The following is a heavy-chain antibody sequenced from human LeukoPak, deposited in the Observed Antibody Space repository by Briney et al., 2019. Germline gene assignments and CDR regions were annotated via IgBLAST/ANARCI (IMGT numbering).Heavy chain of an antibody. D-gene: IGHD3-9*01. Sequence: PGGSLRLSCADSGFNFNNYAMSWVRQAPGKGLQGVSSISGRGDITHYADSVKCRFTMYRANSKNTVFLQMNWLRADDTAVYYCAKDLTWIPPVLVTFDLRGQGTLVAVSP. CDR1: GFNFNNYA. V-gene: IGHV3-23*01. CDR2: ISGRGDIT. J-gene: IGHJ4*02. CDR3: AKDLTWIPPVLVTFDL.